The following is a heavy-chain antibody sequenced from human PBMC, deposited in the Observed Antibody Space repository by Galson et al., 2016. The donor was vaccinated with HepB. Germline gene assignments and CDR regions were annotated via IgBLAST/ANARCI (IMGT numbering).Heavy chain of an antibody. CDR3: ARDPGYSNSIFDY. Sequence: CAISGDSVSSNSAAWNWFRQSPSRGLEWLGRTYYRSNWYHHYAVSVESRITINAGTSKNQFSLHLNSVTPEDTAVYYCARDPGYSNSIFDYWGQGTLVTVS. CDR1: GDSVSSNSAA. V-gene: IGHV6-1*01. J-gene: IGHJ4*02. D-gene: IGHD6-13*01. CDR2: TYYRSNWYH.